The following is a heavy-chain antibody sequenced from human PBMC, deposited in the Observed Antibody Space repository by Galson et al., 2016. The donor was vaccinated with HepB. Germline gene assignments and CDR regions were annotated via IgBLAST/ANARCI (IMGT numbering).Heavy chain of an antibody. J-gene: IGHJ4*02. Sequence: QSGAEVKKPGESMRISCKGSGYNFTNYWISWVRQMPGKGLEWIGRIDPSDSYTNYNPSFQGHVTISLDKSISTAYLQWSSLNASDTAMYYCPRLLNIYMTDINKDTVHPPSAVALYYWGQGTLVTVSS. CDR1: GYNFTNYW. CDR3: PRLLNIYMTDINKDTVHPPSAVALYY. CDR2: IDPSDSYT. V-gene: IGHV5-10-1*01. D-gene: IGHD2-15*01.